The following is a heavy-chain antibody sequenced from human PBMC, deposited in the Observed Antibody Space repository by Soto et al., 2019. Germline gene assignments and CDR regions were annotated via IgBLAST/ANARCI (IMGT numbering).Heavy chain of an antibody. CDR1: EYTFTDYF. V-gene: IGHV1-46*04. J-gene: IGHJ4*02. D-gene: IGHD3-16*01. CDR3: MGEEWGMRYFDD. CDR2: INLGGTTT. Sequence: QVQLVQSGAEVKKPGASVKLSCQASEYTFTDYFIHWVRQAPGQGLEWMGLINLGGTTTTYAQKLQGRLTIIRDAYTRTAYMELSSLRSEDTAVYYCMGEEWGMRYFDDWGQGTLVSVSS.